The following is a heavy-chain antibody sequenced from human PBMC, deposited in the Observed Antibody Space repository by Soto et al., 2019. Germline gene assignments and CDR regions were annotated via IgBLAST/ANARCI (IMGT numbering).Heavy chain of an antibody. Sequence: SATLSLTCAVYGWSFSAYYWSWIRQPPWKGLEWIGEINHSGSTNYNPSLKSRVTISVDASKNQFSLELSSVTAADTAVYYCARAKRLNYYGSGSYYNVDWFDPWGQGALVT. CDR1: GWSFSAYY. V-gene: IGHV4-34*01. CDR3: ARAKRLNYYGSGSYYNVDWFDP. CDR2: INHSGST. D-gene: IGHD3-10*01. J-gene: IGHJ5*02.